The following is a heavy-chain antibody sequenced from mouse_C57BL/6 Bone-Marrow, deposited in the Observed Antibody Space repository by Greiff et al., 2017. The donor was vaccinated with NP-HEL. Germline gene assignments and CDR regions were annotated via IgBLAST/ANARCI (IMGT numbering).Heavy chain of an antibody. D-gene: IGHD1-1*01. CDR2: IDPEDGET. V-gene: IGHV14-2*01. CDR1: GFNIKDYY. Sequence: EVQLQQSGAELVKPGASVKLSCTASGFNIKDYYMHWVKQRTEQGLEWIGRIDPEDGETKYAPKFQGKATITADTSSNTAYLQLSSLTSEDTAVYYCASPLITTVVNYAMDYWGQGTSVTASS. J-gene: IGHJ4*01. CDR3: ASPLITTVVNYAMDY.